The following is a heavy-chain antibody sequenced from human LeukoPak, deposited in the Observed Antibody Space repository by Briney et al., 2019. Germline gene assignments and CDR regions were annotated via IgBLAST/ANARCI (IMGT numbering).Heavy chain of an antibody. CDR3: ARGGYSYGSLVVFDY. D-gene: IGHD5-18*01. V-gene: IGHV4-59*01. CDR2: IYYSGST. J-gene: IGHJ4*02. CDR1: GGSISSYY. Sequence: PSETLSLTCTVSGGSISSYYWSWIRQPPGKGLEWIGYIYYSGSTTYNPSLTSRVTISVDTSKNQFSLRLSSVTAADTAVYYCARGGYSYGSLVVFDYWGQGTPVTVSS.